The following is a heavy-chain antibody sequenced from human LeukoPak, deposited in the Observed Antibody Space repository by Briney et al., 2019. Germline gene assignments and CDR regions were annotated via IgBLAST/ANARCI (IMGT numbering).Heavy chain of an antibody. D-gene: IGHD1-14*01. CDR1: GGSISSGGYY. J-gene: IGHJ6*02. V-gene: IGHV4-61*08. CDR2: IYYSGST. CDR3: ARHRYYYYGMDV. Sequence: PSETLSLTCTVSGGSISSGGYYWSWIRQHPGKGLEWIGYIYYSGSTNYNPSLKSRVTISVDTSKNQFSLKLSSVTAADTAVYYCARHRYYYYGMDVWGQGTTVTVSS.